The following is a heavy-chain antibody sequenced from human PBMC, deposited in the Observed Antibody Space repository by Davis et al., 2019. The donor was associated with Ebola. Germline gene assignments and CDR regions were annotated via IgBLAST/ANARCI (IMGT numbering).Heavy chain of an antibody. CDR2: ISYDGSNK. J-gene: IGHJ4*02. CDR1: GFTFSSYA. V-gene: IGHV3-30-3*01. Sequence: GESLKISCAASGFTFSSYAMHWVRQAPGKGLEWVAVISYDGSNKYYADSVKGRFTISRDNSKNTLYLQMNSLRAEDTAVYYCARSEGYWGQGTLVTVSS. CDR3: ARSEGY.